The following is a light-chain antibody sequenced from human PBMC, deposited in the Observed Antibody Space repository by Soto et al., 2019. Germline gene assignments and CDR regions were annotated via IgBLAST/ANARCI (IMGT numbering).Light chain of an antibody. CDR2: WAS. CDR1: QSVLFSSNNKNY. V-gene: IGKV4-1*01. Sequence: DIVMTQSPDSLAVSLGERAIIHCKSSQSVLFSSNNKNYLAWYQQRPGQPPKLLIYWASTRHSGVPDRFSGSGSGTDFTLTISSLQAEDVAVYYCHQYYRPPQPFGQGTKVEIK. CDR3: HQYYRPPQP. J-gene: IGKJ1*01.